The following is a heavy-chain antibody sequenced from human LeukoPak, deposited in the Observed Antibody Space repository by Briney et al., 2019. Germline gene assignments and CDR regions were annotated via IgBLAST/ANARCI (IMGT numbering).Heavy chain of an antibody. CDR3: ARVSKPGWYDYYYMDV. V-gene: IGHV3-23*01. CDR1: GFTFSSFG. J-gene: IGHJ6*03. CDR2: ISSTGGTA. D-gene: IGHD2/OR15-2a*01. Sequence: PGGSLRLSCAASGFTFSSFGMSWVRQAPGKGLEWVSAISSTGGTAYYADSVQGRFTISRDNSQNTLYLQMDSLRVEDTAVYYCARVSKPGWYDYYYMDVWGKGTTVTVSS.